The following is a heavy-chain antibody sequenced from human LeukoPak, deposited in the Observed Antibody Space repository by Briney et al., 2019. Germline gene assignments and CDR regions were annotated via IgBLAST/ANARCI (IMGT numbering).Heavy chain of an antibody. D-gene: IGHD2-2*01. CDR2: ISGSGGST. CDR3: AKRPDIVVVPGAIHC. J-gene: IGHJ4*02. CDR1: GFTFSSYA. V-gene: IGHV3-23*01. Sequence: GGSLRLSCAASGFTFSSYAMSWVRQAQGKGLEWVLAISGSGGSTYYADSVKGRFTISRDNSKNTLYLQMNSLRAEDTAVYYCAKRPDIVVVPGAIHCWGQGTLVTVSS.